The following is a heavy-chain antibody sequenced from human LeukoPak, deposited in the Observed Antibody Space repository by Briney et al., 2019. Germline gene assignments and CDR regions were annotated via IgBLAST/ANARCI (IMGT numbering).Heavy chain of an antibody. J-gene: IGHJ4*02. CDR2: ISSGGHI. CDR3: ARDQDGGKYYYESSGYSH. Sequence: NPGESLRLSCAASGFTFSSYGLNWVRQAPGKGLEWVSTISSGGHIYYEDSVKGRFTISRDNAKNSLYLQMNSLRAEDTAVYYCARDQDGGKYYYESSGYSHWGKRILVTVSS. CDR1: GFTFSSYG. V-gene: IGHV3-21*01. D-gene: IGHD3-22*01.